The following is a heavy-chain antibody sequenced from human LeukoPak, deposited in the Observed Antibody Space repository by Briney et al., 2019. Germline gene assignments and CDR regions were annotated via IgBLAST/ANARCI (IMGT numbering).Heavy chain of an antibody. V-gene: IGHV3-53*01. J-gene: IGHJ4*02. CDR3: TRDQMNY. CDR1: EFTVSRNY. CDR2: IFSNGDT. D-gene: IGHD5-24*01. Sequence: GGSLRLSCTASEFTVSRNYMLWVRQAPGKGLEWVSLIFSNGDTHYADSVKGRFTISRDASKNTVPLQMNSLRVEDTAMYYCTRDQMNYWGQGTLVTVSS.